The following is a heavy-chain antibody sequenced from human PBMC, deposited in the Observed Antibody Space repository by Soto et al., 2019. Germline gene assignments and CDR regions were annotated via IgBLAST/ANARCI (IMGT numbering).Heavy chain of an antibody. V-gene: IGHV4-31*03. D-gene: IGHD3-10*01. J-gene: IGHJ5*02. Sequence: PSETLSLTCTVSGGSISSGGYYWSWIRQHPGKGLEWIGYIYYSGSTYYNPSLKSRVTISVDTSKNQFSLKLSSVTAADTAVYYCARDRRITMVRGVPGFDPWGQGTLVTVSS. CDR1: GGSISSGGYY. CDR2: IYYSGST. CDR3: ARDRRITMVRGVPGFDP.